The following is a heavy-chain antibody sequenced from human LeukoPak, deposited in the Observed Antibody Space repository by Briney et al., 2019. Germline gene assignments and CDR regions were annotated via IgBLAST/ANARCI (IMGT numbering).Heavy chain of an antibody. J-gene: IGHJ6*02. CDR2: ISSNGGST. D-gene: IGHD1-1*01. V-gene: IGHV3-64D*06. CDR1: GFTFSSYA. Sequence: GGSLGLSCSASGFTFSSYAMHWVRQAPGKGLEYVSAISSNGGSTYYADSVKGRFTISRDNSKNTLYLQMSSLRAEDTAVYYCVKASEERRVSYYGMDVWGQGTTVTVSS. CDR3: VKASEERRVSYYGMDV.